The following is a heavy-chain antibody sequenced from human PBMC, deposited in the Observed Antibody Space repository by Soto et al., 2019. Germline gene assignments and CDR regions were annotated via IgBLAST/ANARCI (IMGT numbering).Heavy chain of an antibody. CDR1: GGSISSGGYF. Sequence: QVQLQESGPGLVKPSQTLSLTCTVSGGSISSGGYFWSWIRQPPGKGLEWIGYFFYSGSTHYNPSLKSRVTISVDTSMNHFSLKLSSVTAADTAVYYCAREGDSYDSSGFHSWGQGTLVTVSS. CDR2: FFYSGST. CDR3: AREGDSYDSSGFHS. D-gene: IGHD3-22*01. J-gene: IGHJ4*02. V-gene: IGHV4-30-4*08.